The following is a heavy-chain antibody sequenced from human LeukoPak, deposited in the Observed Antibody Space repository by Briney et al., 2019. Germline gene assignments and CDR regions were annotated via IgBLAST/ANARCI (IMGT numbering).Heavy chain of an antibody. CDR2: IWYGGSIK. J-gene: IGHJ4*02. CDR3: ARGQQLVKTD. D-gene: IGHD6-13*01. V-gene: IGHV3-33*01. CDR1: GFNFSTYG. Sequence: GGSLRLSCAASGFNFSTYGMHWVRQAPGKGLEWVAVIWYGGSIKNYADSVKGRFTISRDNSKNTVYLQMDSLRAEDTALYYCARGQQLVKTDWGQGTLVTVSS.